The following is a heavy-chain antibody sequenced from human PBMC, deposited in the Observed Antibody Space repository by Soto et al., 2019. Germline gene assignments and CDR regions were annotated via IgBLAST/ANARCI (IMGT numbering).Heavy chain of an antibody. CDR1: GDSISSSNW. D-gene: IGHD2-2*01. CDR2: IHHSGST. V-gene: IGHV4-4*02. CDR3: ASLGTVVSAFDY. J-gene: IGHJ4*02. Sequence: QVQLQESGPGLVKPSGTLSLTCAVSGDSISSSNWWSWVRQPPGKGLEWIGEIHHSGSTRYSPSLKSRVAISVDQSKNQFSLKLSSVSAADTAVYSCASLGTVVSAFDYWGQGTLVTVSS.